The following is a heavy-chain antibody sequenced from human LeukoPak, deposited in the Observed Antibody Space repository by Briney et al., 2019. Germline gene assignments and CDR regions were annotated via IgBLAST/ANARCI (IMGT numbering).Heavy chain of an antibody. J-gene: IGHJ4*02. D-gene: IGHD3-22*01. CDR1: GDSISTSNSY. CDR3: AGRGIYSQSSDYYPPFDY. CDR2: IYYSGNT. V-gene: IGHV4-39*01. Sequence: SETLSLTCTVSGDSISTSNSYWGWIRQPPGKGLEWIGSIYYSGNTYYNASLKSRVTISVDTSKNQFSLKLISVTAADTAVYYCAGRGIYSQSSDYYPPFDYWGQGTLVTVSS.